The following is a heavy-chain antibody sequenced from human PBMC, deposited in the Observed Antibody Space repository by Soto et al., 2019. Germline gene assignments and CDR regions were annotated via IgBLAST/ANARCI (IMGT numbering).Heavy chain of an antibody. CDR3: AGVHSATCSLNFYH. CDR2: ISATSTYI. V-gene: IGHV3-21*01. Sequence: GGSLRLSCAGSSFNFTSYSLNWVRQAPGKGLEWVSSISATSTYIFYADSVKGRFTISRDNAQNSVSLQMNSLRAEDTALYYCAGVHSATCSLNFYHWGHGTLVTPS. J-gene: IGHJ4*01. CDR1: SFNFTSYS. D-gene: IGHD3-10*01.